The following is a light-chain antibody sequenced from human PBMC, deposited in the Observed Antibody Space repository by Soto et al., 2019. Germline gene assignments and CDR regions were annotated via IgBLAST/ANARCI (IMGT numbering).Light chain of an antibody. CDR3: HLSSSTPLT. CDR2: AAS. V-gene: IGKV1-39*01. Sequence: DIQMTQSPSSLSASVGDRVTITCRASQSISSYLNWYQQKPGKAPQLLIYAASSLHSGVPARFSGSGSGTAFTLTISSLQPEDFATDYCHLSSSTPLTFCGGTKVEIK. CDR1: QSISSY. J-gene: IGKJ4*01.